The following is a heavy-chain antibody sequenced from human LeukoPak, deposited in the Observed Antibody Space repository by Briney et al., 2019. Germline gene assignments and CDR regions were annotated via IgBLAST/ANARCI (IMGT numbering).Heavy chain of an antibody. CDR1: EFTFSNYG. CDR2: IRYDGSNK. Sequence: GGSLRLSCAASEFTFSNYGMHWVRQAPGKGLEWVAFIRYDGSNKYYADSVKGRFTISRDNSKNTLFLQMNSLRAEDTAVYYCAKVGTSENYYDSSGYYGSFDYWGQGTLVTVSS. J-gene: IGHJ4*02. CDR3: AKVGTSENYYDSSGYYGSFDY. V-gene: IGHV3-30*02. D-gene: IGHD3-22*01.